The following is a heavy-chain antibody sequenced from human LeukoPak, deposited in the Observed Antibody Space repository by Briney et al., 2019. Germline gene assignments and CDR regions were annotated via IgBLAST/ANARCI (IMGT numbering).Heavy chain of an antibody. CDR1: GFTFSNYA. CDR3: TRGFRPSSSGWLFDY. V-gene: IGHV3-30-3*01. D-gene: IGHD6-19*01. Sequence: GGSLRLSCAASGFTFSNYAMHWVRQAPGKGLEWVAVISYDGSNKYYADSVKGRFTISRDNSKNTLYLQMNSLRAEDTAVYYCTRGFRPSSSGWLFDYWGQGTLVTVSS. CDR2: ISYDGSNK. J-gene: IGHJ4*02.